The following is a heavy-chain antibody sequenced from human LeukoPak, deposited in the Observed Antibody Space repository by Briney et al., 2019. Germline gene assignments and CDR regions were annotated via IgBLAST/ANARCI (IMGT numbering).Heavy chain of an antibody. CDR3: ASAAGPFDN. Sequence: GGSLRLSCVASGFTFSTYGMHWVRQAPGKGPEWVAVIWFDGSNKYYADSVKGRFTISRDNSKNTLYLEMNSLRAEDTAVYYCASAAGPFDNWGQGTLVTVSS. CDR2: IWFDGSNK. CDR1: GFTFSTYG. V-gene: IGHV3-33*01. J-gene: IGHJ4*02. D-gene: IGHD6-13*01.